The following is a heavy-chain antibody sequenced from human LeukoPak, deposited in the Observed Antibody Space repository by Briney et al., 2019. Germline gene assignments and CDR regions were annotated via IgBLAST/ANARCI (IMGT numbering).Heavy chain of an antibody. CDR3: ATSGSTWSPEYYFDY. J-gene: IGHJ4*02. CDR2: INTGNGNT. V-gene: IGHV1-3*04. D-gene: IGHD2-15*01. CDR1: GYTFTNFA. Sequence: GASVKVSCKASGYTFTNFAMHWVRQAPGQRLEWMGWINTGNGNTKYSERFQGRVTITRDTSATTAYMEVSRLRFEDTAVYYCATSGSTWSPEYYFDYWGQGALVTVSS.